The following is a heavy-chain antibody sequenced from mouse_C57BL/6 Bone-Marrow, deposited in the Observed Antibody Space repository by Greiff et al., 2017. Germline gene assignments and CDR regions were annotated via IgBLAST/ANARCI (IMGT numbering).Heavy chain of an antibody. CDR2: IYPGDGDT. CDR1: GYAFSSSW. Sequence: VQLQQSGPELVKPGASVKISCKASGYAFSSSWMNWVKQRPGKGLEWIGRIYPGDGDTNYNGKFKGKATLTADKSSSTAYMQLSSLTSEDSVVYFCAITTVVATTHYYAMDYWGQGTSVTVAS. J-gene: IGHJ4*01. CDR3: AITTVVATTHYYAMDY. D-gene: IGHD1-1*01. V-gene: IGHV1-82*01.